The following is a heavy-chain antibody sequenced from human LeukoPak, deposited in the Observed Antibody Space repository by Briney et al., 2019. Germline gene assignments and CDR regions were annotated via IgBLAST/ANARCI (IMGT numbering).Heavy chain of an antibody. Sequence: ASVKVSCXASGYTFTGYYMHWVRQAPGQGLEWMGRINPNSGGTNYAQKFQGRVTMTRDTSISTAYMELSRLRSDDTAVYYCARVWYYYDSSGYPPAHYLDYWGQGTLVTVSS. CDR3: ARVWYYYDSSGYPPAHYLDY. J-gene: IGHJ4*02. D-gene: IGHD3-22*01. CDR2: INPNSGGT. CDR1: GYTFTGYY. V-gene: IGHV1-2*06.